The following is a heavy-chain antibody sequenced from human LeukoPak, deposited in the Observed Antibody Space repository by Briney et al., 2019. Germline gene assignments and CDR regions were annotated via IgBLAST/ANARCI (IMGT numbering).Heavy chain of an antibody. CDR3: ARQVEDIVVVPAAISHYYYMDV. D-gene: IGHD2-2*01. Sequence: PSETLSLTCAVSGYSISSGYYWGWIRQPPGKGMEWIGSIYHSGSTYYNPSLKSQVTISVDTSKNQFSLKLSSVTAADTAVYYCARQVEDIVVVPAAISHYYYMDVWGKGTTVTVSS. CDR2: IYHSGST. V-gene: IGHV4-38-2*01. CDR1: GYSISSGYY. J-gene: IGHJ6*03.